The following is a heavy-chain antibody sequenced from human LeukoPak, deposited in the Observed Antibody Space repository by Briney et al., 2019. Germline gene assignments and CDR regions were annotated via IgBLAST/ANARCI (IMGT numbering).Heavy chain of an antibody. CDR2: ISAYNGNT. CDR1: GYTFTCYG. V-gene: IGHV1-18*04. D-gene: IGHD2-2*01. Sequence: EASVKVSCKASGYTFTCYGISCVRQAPGQGLEWMGWISAYNGNTNYAQKLQGRVTMTTDTSTSTAYMELRSLRSDDTAVYYCARSSSTPWYFDLWGRGTLVTVSS. J-gene: IGHJ2*01. CDR3: ARSSSTPWYFDL.